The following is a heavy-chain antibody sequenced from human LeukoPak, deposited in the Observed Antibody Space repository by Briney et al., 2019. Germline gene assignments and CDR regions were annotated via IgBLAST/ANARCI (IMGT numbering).Heavy chain of an antibody. V-gene: IGHV3-7*01. Sequence: GGSLRLSCATSGFTFSNAWMNWVRQAPGKGLEWVANIKQDGSEKYYVDSVKGRFTISRDNAKNSLYLQMNSLRAEDTAVYYCARVPVDYWGQGTLVTVSS. CDR1: GFTFSNAW. J-gene: IGHJ4*02. CDR3: ARVPVDY. CDR2: IKQDGSEK.